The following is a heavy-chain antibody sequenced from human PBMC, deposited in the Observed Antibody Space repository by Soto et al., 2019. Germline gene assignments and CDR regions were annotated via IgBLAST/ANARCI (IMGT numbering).Heavy chain of an antibody. J-gene: IGHJ3*02. D-gene: IGHD2-21*01. V-gene: IGHV3-23*01. CDR3: AKDRQDHNSVWDPFDI. CDR2: IGGGDT. Sequence: GGSLRLSCVASRFRFNIFAMSWVRQAPGKGPEWVSGIGGGDTHYADSVKGRFTISRDDSKSTVFLQMNSLRAEDTAIYYCAKDRQDHNSVWDPFDIWGQGTMVTVSS. CDR1: RFRFNIFA.